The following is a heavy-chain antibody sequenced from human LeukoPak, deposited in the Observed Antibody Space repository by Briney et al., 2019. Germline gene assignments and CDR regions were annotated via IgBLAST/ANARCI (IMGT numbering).Heavy chain of an antibody. D-gene: IGHD2-15*01. CDR2: MNPNSGNT. V-gene: IGHV1-8*01. J-gene: IGHJ2*01. CDR1: GYTFTSYD. Sequence: PGASVKVSCKASGYTFTSYDINWVRQATGQGLEWMGWMNPNSGNTGYAQKFQGRVTMTRNTSISTAYMELSSLRSEDTAVYYCARGPVLLWSIMVVAATKWYFDLWGRGTLVTVSS. CDR3: ARGPVLLWSIMVVAATKWYFDL.